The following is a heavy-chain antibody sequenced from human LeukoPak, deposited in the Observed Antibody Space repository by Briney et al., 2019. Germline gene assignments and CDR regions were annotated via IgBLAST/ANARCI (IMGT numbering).Heavy chain of an antibody. Sequence: GGSLRLSCAVSGFTLSNYSMNWVRQAPGKGLEWISYISGSGFTIHYADSVKGRFTISRDNAKNSLYLQMNSLRAEDTAVYYCVRGVPKTSYYYYYMDVWSKGTTVTVSS. D-gene: IGHD4-11*01. V-gene: IGHV3-48*01. CDR1: GFTLSNYS. J-gene: IGHJ6*03. CDR3: VRGVPKTSYYYYYMDV. CDR2: ISGSGFTI.